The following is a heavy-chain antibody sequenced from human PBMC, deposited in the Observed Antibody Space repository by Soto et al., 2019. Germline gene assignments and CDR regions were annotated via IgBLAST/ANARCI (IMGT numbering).Heavy chain of an antibody. CDR2: IYYTGST. Sequence: SETLSLTCTVSGVSINNYYWTWIRQPPGKRLEWIGAIYYTGSTTYNPSLRSRVTFSVDRSKNQFSLKLSSVTAADTAVYYCARVRRWGSWNFDYWGQGTLVTVSS. D-gene: IGHD7-27*01. CDR1: GVSINNYY. V-gene: IGHV4-59*12. CDR3: ARVRRWGSWNFDY. J-gene: IGHJ4*02.